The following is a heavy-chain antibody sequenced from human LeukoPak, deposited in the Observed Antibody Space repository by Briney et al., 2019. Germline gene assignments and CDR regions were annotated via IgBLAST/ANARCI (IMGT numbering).Heavy chain of an antibody. Sequence: PSETLSLTCSVSGGSISSSSYYWGWIRQPPGKGLEWIGSIYYSGSTYYNPSLKSRVTISVDTSKNQFSLKLSSVTAADTAVYYCARARPDDYGDANLAFDIWGQGTMVTVSS. V-gene: IGHV4-39*01. CDR3: ARARPDDYGDANLAFDI. J-gene: IGHJ3*02. CDR1: GGSISSSSYY. D-gene: IGHD4-17*01. CDR2: IYYSGST.